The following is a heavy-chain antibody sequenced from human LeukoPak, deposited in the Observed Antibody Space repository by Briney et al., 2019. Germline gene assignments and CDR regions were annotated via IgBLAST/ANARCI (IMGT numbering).Heavy chain of an antibody. J-gene: IGHJ1*01. V-gene: IGHV1-18*01. D-gene: IGHD4-11*01. CDR2: ISAYNGYT. CDR3: ARDKAVTTELTQYFQH. Sequence: GASVKVSCKASGYTFTSYGISWVRQAAGQGLEWMGWISAYNGYTNHAQKLQVRVTMTTDTSTSTAYMELRSLTSDDTAVYYCARDKAVTTELTQYFQHWGQGTLVTVSS. CDR1: GYTFTSYG.